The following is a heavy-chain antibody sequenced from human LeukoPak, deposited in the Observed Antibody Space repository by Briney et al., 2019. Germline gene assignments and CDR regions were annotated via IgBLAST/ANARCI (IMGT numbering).Heavy chain of an antibody. J-gene: IGHJ4*02. CDR3: ARSNYGDEGVLDY. V-gene: IGHV1-46*01. CDR2: INPSGGST. D-gene: IGHD4-17*01. Sequence: ASVKVSCKASGYSFTSYYMHWVRQAPGQGLEWMGIINPSGGSTNYAQKFQGRVTMTRDTSTSTVYMELSSLRSEDTAVYYCARSNYGDEGVLDYWGQGTLVTVSS. CDR1: GYSFTSYY.